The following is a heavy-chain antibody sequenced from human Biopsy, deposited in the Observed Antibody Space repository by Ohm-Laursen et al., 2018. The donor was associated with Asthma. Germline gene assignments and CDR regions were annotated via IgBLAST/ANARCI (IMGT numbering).Heavy chain of an antibody. CDR3: ARGDSSNWSHYYFDY. CDR1: GFAVSRDH. V-gene: IGHV3-53*01. J-gene: IGHJ4*02. Sequence: SLRLSCAASGFAVSRDHMFWVCQAPGKGLEWVSAIYSGGTSHTADSVRGRFTISRDYSKNTLYLQMHSLRAEDTAVYYCARGDSSNWSHYYFDYWGQGTLVTVSP. CDR2: IYSGGTS. D-gene: IGHD3-22*01.